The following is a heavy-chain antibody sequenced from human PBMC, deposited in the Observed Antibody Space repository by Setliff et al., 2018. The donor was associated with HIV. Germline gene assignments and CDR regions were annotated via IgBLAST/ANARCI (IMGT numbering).Heavy chain of an antibody. J-gene: IGHJ3*02. V-gene: IGHV1-18*01. D-gene: IGHD3-10*01. CDR3: AREGLIWFGELSLDDAVDI. CDR2: ISAYNGNT. CDR1: GYTFTSYG. Sequence: ASVKVSCKASGYTFTSYGISWVRQAPGQGLEWMGWISAYNGNTNYAQKLQGRVTMTTDTSTSTAYMELRSLRSDDTAVYYCAREGLIWFGELSLDDAVDIWGQGTMVTV.